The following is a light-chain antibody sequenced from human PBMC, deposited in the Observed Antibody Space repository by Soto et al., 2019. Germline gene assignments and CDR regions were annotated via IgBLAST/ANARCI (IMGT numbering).Light chain of an antibody. J-gene: IGKJ4*01. CDR2: FAS. CDR3: QQRTNWPPT. CDR1: QSVRKD. V-gene: IGKV3-11*01. Sequence: EIWLTQSPATLSLSPGERATLSCRASQSVRKDLVGYPQKPGQAPRVLIYFASTRDTGIPARLSGSGSGTDFTLNISSLEPEDFAVYYCQQRTNWPPTFGGGTKVEMK.